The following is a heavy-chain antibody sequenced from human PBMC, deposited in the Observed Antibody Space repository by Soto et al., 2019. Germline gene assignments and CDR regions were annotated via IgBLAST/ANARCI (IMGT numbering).Heavy chain of an antibody. J-gene: IGHJ5*02. CDR1: SGSINGHY. CDR3: ARGWAPINWFGP. V-gene: IGHV4-59*11. CDR2: IYSSGFT. D-gene: IGHD1-26*01. Sequence: SETLTLTCTVSSGSINGHYWSWIRQTPGKRLEWIGSIYSSGFTNYNPSLKSRVVMSVDPSKNHFSLSLNSVTSADTAVYFCARGWAPINWFGPWGQGTLVTVSS.